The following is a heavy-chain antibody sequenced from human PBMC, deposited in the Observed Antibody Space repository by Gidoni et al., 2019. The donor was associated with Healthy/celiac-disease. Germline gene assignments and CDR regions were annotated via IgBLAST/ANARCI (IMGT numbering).Heavy chain of an antibody. D-gene: IGHD4-4*01. CDR2: MFSNDEK. CDR3: ARIRRGYSIYYHYSMDV. CDR1: GFSLSNARMG. Sequence: QVTLKESGPVLVKPTETLTLTCTVSGFSLSNARMGVSWIRQPPGKALEWLAHMFSNDEKSYRTSLKSRLTISKDTSKSQVVLTMTNMDPVDTATYYCARIRRGYSIYYHYSMDVWGKGTTVTVSS. V-gene: IGHV2-26*01. J-gene: IGHJ6*03.